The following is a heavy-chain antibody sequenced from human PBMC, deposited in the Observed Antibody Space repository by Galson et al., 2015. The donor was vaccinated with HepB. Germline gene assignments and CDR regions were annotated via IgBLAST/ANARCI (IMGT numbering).Heavy chain of an antibody. CDR2: ISGTGGST. CDR1: GFTFSSYA. CDR3: AKDWRYYYDSSGYFDY. Sequence: SLRLSCAASGFTFSSYAMSWVRQAPGKGLEWVSGISGTGGSTYYADSVKGRFTISRDNSKNTLYLQMNSLRAEDTAVYYCAKDWRYYYDSSGYFDYWGQGTLVTVSS. D-gene: IGHD3-22*01. J-gene: IGHJ4*02. V-gene: IGHV3-23*01.